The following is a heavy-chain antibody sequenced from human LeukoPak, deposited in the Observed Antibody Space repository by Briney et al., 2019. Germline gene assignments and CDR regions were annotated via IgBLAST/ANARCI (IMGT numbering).Heavy chain of an antibody. D-gene: IGHD2-21*02. Sequence: PGGSLRLSCAASGLTFSSHWMHWVRQAPGKGLVWVSRITNDGSSTTYADSVKGRFTISRDNAKNSLYLQMDSLRTEDTALYYCVKSGGYATAIRYFDLWGRGTLVTVSS. CDR3: VKSGGYATAIRYFDL. J-gene: IGHJ2*01. CDR1: GLTFSSHW. CDR2: ITNDGSST. V-gene: IGHV3-74*01.